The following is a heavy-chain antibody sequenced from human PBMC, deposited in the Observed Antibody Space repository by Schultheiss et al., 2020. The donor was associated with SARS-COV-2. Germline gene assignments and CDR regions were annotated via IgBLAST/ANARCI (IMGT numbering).Heavy chain of an antibody. CDR2: ISWNSGSI. CDR1: GFTFDDYA. J-gene: IGHJ4*02. D-gene: IGHD3-10*01. Sequence: SLKISCAASGFTFDDYAMHWVRQAPGKGLEWVSGISWNSGSIGYADSVKGRFTISRDNAKNSLYLQMNSLRAEDTAVYYCARAHRLLWFGESNFDYWGQGTLVTVSS. V-gene: IGHV3-9*01. CDR3: ARAHRLLWFGESNFDY.